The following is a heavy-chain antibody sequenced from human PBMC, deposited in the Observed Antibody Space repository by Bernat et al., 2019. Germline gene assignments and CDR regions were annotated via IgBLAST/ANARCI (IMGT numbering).Heavy chain of an antibody. J-gene: IGHJ4*02. CDR2: INPNSGGT. D-gene: IGHD2-15*01. CDR3: ARESDCSGGSCYFDY. V-gene: IGHV1-2*04. CDR1: GYTFTGYY. Sequence: QVQLVQSGAEVKKPGASVKVSCKASGYTFTGYYMHWVRQAPGQGLEWMGWINPNSGGTNYAQKFQGWVTMTRDTSISTAYMELSRLRSDDTAVYYCARESDCSGGSCYFDYWCQGTLVTVSS.